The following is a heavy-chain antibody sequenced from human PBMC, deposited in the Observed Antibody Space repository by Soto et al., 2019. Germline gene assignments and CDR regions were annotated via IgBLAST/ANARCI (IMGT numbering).Heavy chain of an antibody. CDR1: GFTFSSYA. CDR3: AKYSSSWYDASYFDY. CDR2: ISGSGGST. V-gene: IGHV3-23*01. D-gene: IGHD6-13*01. Sequence: VQLLESGGGLVQPGGSLRLSCAASGFTFSSYAMSWVRQAPGKGLEWVSAISGSGGSTYYADSVKGRFTISRDNSKNTLYLQMNSLRAEDTAVYYYAKYSSSWYDASYFDYWGQGTLVTVSS. J-gene: IGHJ4*02.